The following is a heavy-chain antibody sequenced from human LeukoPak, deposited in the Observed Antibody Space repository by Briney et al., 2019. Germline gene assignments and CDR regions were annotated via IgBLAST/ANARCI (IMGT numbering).Heavy chain of an antibody. J-gene: IGHJ3*02. CDR1: GFTFSSYG. CDR3: AKIGGDFWSGYYSRGPGSGAFDI. CDR2: IRYDGSNK. Sequence: PGGSLRLSCAASGFTFSSYGMHWVRQAPGKGLEWVAFIRYDGSNKYYADSVKGRFTISRDNSKNTLYLQMNSLRAEDTAVYYCAKIGGDFWSGYYSRGPGSGAFDIWGQGTMVTVSS. V-gene: IGHV3-30*02. D-gene: IGHD3-3*01.